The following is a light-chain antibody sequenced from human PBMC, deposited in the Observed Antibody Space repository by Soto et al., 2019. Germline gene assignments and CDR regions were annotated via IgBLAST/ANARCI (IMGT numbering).Light chain of an antibody. CDR1: QSVRSY. CDR2: AVS. J-gene: IGKJ4*01. CDR3: QQTSSTPT. V-gene: IGKV1-39*01. Sequence: DIQMTQSPSSLSASVGDRVTITCRASQSVRSYLHWYQQKPGKAPKLLIYAVSSLQNGVSSRFSGSGSGTDFTLSISNLQPEGLGTYYCQQTSSTPTFGGGTKVDIK.